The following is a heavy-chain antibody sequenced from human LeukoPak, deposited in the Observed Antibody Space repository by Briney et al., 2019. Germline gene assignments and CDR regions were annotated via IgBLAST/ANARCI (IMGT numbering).Heavy chain of an antibody. V-gene: IGHV3-21*01. J-gene: IGHJ4*02. CDR1: GFTFGAYI. CDR3: AGAHY. Sequence: NSGGSLRLSCAASGFTFGAYIINWVRQAPGKGLEWVSCIFSRSESILYADSVKGRFTISRDNAKNSLYLQMDSLRVEDTAVYYCAGAHYWGQGTLVTVSS. CDR2: IFSRSESI.